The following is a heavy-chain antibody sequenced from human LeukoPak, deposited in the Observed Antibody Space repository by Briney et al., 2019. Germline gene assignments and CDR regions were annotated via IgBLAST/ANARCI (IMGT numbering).Heavy chain of an antibody. CDR1: GGSISSGGYY. CDR2: IYYSGST. J-gene: IGHJ5*02. Sequence: PSQTLSLTCTVSGGSISSGGYYWSWIRQHPGKGLEWIGYIYYSGSTYYNPSLKSRVTISVDTSKNQFSLKLSSVTAVDTAVYYCATSPLGGWFDPWGQGTLVTVSS. D-gene: IGHD2-15*01. CDR3: ATSPLGGWFDP. V-gene: IGHV4-31*03.